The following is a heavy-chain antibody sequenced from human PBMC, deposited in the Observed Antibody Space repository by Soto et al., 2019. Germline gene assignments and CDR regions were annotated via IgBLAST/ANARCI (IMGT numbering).Heavy chain of an antibody. CDR3: ARGGITKLRPIDY. Sequence: PGGSLRLSCAASGFTFSNYWMSWVRQAPGKGLEWAANIKEDGSENYCVDSVKGRFTVSRDNAKNSLYLQMNSLRAEDTAVYYCARGGITKLRPIDYWGQGTLVTVSS. J-gene: IGHJ4*02. CDR1: GFTFSNYW. V-gene: IGHV3-7*01. D-gene: IGHD3-10*01. CDR2: IKEDGSEN.